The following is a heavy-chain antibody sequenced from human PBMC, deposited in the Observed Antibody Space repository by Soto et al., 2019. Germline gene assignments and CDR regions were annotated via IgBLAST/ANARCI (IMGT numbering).Heavy chain of an antibody. J-gene: IGHJ3*02. CDR2: IYYSGST. D-gene: IGHD4-17*01. V-gene: IGHV4-59*01. CDR1: GGSISSYY. Sequence: QVQLQESGPGLVKPSETLSLTCTVSGGSISSYYWSWIRQPPGKGLELIGYIYYSGSTNYNPSLKCLVTISVDTSKNQFSLKLSSVTAADTAVYYCASLYGLDAFDIWGQGTMVTVSS. CDR3: ASLYGLDAFDI.